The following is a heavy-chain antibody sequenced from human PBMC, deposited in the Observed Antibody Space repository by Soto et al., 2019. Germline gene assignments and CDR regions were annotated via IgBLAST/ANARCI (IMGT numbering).Heavy chain of an antibody. V-gene: IGHV3-53*02. Sequence: EVQLVETGGGLIQPGGSLRLSCAASGFTVSNTYMTWVRQTPGKGLECVSVIYTAGGTNYADSVKGRFIISRDNSKNTLYLQMNSLRAEDTDVYYCARALPVAKGGFDPWGQGTLVTVSS. CDR3: ARALPVAKGGFDP. J-gene: IGHJ5*02. D-gene: IGHD2-2*01. CDR1: GFTVSNTY. CDR2: IYTAGGT.